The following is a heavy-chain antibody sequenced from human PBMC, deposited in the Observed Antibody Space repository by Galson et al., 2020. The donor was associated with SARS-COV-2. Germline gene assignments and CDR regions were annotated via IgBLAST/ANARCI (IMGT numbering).Heavy chain of an antibody. CDR3: ARIRQQLVPFDAFDI. Sequence: QTLSLTCTFSGFSLSTSGMCVSWIRQPPGKALEWLARIDWDDDKYYSTSLKTRLTISKDTSKNQVVLTMTNMDPVDTATYYCARIRQQLVPFDAFDIWGQGTMVTVSS. CDR1: GFSLSTSGMC. D-gene: IGHD6-13*01. CDR2: IDWDDDK. J-gene: IGHJ3*02. V-gene: IGHV2-70*11.